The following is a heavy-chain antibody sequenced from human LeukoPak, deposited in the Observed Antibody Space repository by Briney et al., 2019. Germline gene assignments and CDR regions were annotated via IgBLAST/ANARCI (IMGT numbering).Heavy chain of an antibody. CDR2: INSGRRSI. CDR1: GFRSCGWS. V-gene: IGHV3-21*06. D-gene: IGHD4-11*01. Sequence: GGSLRRYCSVAGFRSCGWSFNWVRQAPGKGLEWVTSINSGRRSIYYADCVKGRFTISRDDAKSLLYLQMDSLRAEDTAVYYCARDNDFTNYYWGQGTLVTVSS. J-gene: IGHJ4*02. CDR3: ARDNDFTNYY.